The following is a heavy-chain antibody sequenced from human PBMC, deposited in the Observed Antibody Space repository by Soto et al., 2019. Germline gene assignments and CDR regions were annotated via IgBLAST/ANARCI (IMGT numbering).Heavy chain of an antibody. Sequence: GGSLRLSCAACGFTFSIYAMSWARQAPGKGLEWVSGIRGSGGSTNYADSVKGRFTISRDNSKNTLFLQMNSLRAEDTAVYYCAKDTGYDSSGSDYWGQGTLVTVSS. CDR2: IRGSGGST. J-gene: IGHJ4*02. CDR3: AKDTGYDSSGSDY. D-gene: IGHD3-22*01. V-gene: IGHV3-23*01. CDR1: GFTFSIYA.